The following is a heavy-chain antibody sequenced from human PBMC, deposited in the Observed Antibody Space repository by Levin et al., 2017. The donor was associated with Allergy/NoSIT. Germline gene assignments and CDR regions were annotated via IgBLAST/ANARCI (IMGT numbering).Heavy chain of an antibody. Sequence: GGSLRLSCKGSGYSFTSYWIGWVRQMPGKGLEWMGIIYPGDSDTRYSPSFQGQVTISADKSISTAYLQWSSLKASDTAMYYCARNVDTAMAPLRGYYGMDVWGQGTTVTVSS. CDR2: IYPGDSDT. J-gene: IGHJ6*02. V-gene: IGHV5-51*01. CDR1: GYSFTSYW. D-gene: IGHD5-18*01. CDR3: ARNVDTAMAPLRGYYGMDV.